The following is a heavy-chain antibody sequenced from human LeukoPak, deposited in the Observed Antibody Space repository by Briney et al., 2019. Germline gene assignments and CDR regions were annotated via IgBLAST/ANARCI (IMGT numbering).Heavy chain of an antibody. CDR1: GGSINNY. V-gene: IGHV4-4*07. D-gene: IGHD2-15*01. Sequence: SETLSLTCTVSGGSINNYWSWIRQPAGKGLEWIGRIYTRGSTNYNPSLKSRVTMSVDTSKNQFSLKLSSVTAADTAAYYCARGRYCSADICSGGDAFDIWGQGTMVSVSS. J-gene: IGHJ3*02. CDR3: ARGRYCSADICSGGDAFDI. CDR2: IYTRGST.